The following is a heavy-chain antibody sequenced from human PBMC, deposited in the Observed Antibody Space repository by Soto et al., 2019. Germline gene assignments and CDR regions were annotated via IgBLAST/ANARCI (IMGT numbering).Heavy chain of an antibody. CDR2: IIPYYNTL. Sequence: QAQVVQSGAEVRKPGSSVKLSCKASEGTFNSYAIAWVRHAPGQGLEWMGGIIPYYNTLNYAQKFQDRVTITADDSTNTVDMELCSRRSDETAVYFCASGASRWYPHFFDSCAQGTLVTIAS. D-gene: IGHD6-13*01. V-gene: IGHV1-69*01. CDR1: EGTFNSYA. J-gene: IGHJ4*02. CDR3: ASGASRWYPHFFDS.